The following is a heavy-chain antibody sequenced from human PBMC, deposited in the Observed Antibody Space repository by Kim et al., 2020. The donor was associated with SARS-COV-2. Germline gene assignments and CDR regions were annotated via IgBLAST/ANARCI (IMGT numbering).Heavy chain of an antibody. J-gene: IGHJ5*02. D-gene: IGHD3-10*01. V-gene: IGHV4-4*02. Sequence: SLKSRVTISVDKSKNQFSLKLSSVTAADTAVYYCARDGSPSYGSGSYYKSWGQGTLVTVSS. CDR3: ARDGSPSYGSGSYYKS.